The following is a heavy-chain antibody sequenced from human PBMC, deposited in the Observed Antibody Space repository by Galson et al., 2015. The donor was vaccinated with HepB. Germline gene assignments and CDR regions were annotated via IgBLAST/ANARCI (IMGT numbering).Heavy chain of an antibody. D-gene: IGHD3-22*01. CDR2: IYSGDSDT. V-gene: IGHV5-51*01. J-gene: IGHJ4*02. CDR1: GYSFTSYW. Sequence: QSGAEVKKPGESLKISCKGSGYSFTSYWIGWVRQMPGKGLEWMGIIYSGDSDTRYSPSFQGQVTISADKSISTAYLQWSSLKASDTAVYYCARGYYDSSGYYYLDYWGQGTLVTVSS. CDR3: ARGYYDSSGYYYLDY.